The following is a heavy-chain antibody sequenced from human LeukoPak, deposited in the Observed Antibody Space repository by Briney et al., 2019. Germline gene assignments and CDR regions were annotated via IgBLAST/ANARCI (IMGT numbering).Heavy chain of an antibody. Sequence: GRSLRLSCTGSGFTFGDYVMSWVRQAPGKGLEWVAVISFDASNKYYADSVKGRFTISRDNSKNTLYLQMNSLRAEDAAVYYCATEGSFDYWGQGTLVTVSS. V-gene: IGHV3-30*03. CDR1: GFTFGDYV. CDR2: ISFDASNK. J-gene: IGHJ4*02. CDR3: ATEGSFDY.